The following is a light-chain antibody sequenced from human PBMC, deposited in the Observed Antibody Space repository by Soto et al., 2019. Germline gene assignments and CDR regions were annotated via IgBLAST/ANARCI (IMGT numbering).Light chain of an antibody. CDR1: QTVTGSY. CDR2: GAS. Sequence: EIVLTQSPGTLSLSPGERATLSCRASQTVTGSYLAWYQQKPGQAPRLLIYGASNRATGIPDRFSGSGSGKEFTLMNSRLEREEFGVYYCQQCGRSLKSTLGQGTKVEIK. J-gene: IGKJ2*01. CDR3: QQCGRSLKST. V-gene: IGKV3-20*01.